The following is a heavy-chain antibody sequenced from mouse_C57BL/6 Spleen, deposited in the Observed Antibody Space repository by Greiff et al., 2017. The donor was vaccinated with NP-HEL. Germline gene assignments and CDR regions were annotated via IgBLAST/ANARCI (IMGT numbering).Heavy chain of an antibody. Sequence: EVKLVESGTVLARPGASVKMSCKTSGYTFTSYWMHWVKQRPGQGLEWIGAIYPGNSDTSYNQKFKGKAKLTAVTSASTAYMELSSLTNEDSAVYYCTVYYDYDDWFAYWGQGTLVTVSA. CDR3: TVYYDYDDWFAY. CDR2: IYPGNSDT. J-gene: IGHJ3*01. CDR1: GYTFTSYW. V-gene: IGHV1-5*01. D-gene: IGHD2-4*01.